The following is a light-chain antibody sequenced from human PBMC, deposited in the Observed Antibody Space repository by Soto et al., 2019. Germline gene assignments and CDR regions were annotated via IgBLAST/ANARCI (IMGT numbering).Light chain of an antibody. CDR2: SNT. CDR1: SSNIGAGYE. Sequence: QSALTQPPSVSGAPGQRVTLSCTGSSSNIGAGYEVHWYQQIPGTAPKVLIYSNTHRPSGVPDRFSGSKSGTSASLAITDLQAEDEADYYCQSYDNSLSGFYVFGTGTQLTVL. V-gene: IGLV1-40*01. J-gene: IGLJ1*01. CDR3: QSYDNSLSGFYV.